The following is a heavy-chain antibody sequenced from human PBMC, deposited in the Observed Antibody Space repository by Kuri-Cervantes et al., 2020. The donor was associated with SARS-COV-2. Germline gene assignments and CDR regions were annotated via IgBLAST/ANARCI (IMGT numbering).Heavy chain of an antibody. CDR1: GGSISSSSYY. D-gene: IGHD3-22*01. J-gene: IGHJ4*02. CDR2: IYYSGST. Sequence: SETLSLTCTVSGGSISSSSYYWGWIRQPPGKGLEWIGSIYYSGSTYYNPSLKSRVTISVDTSKNQFSLKLSSVTAADTAVYYCARLAGYYYDSSGYQVDYWGQGTLVTVSS. CDR3: ARLAGYYYDSSGYQVDY. V-gene: IGHV4-39*01.